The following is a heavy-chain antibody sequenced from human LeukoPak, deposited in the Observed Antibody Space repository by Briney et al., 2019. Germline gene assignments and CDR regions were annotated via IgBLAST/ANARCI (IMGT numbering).Heavy chain of an antibody. J-gene: IGHJ4*02. CDR3: ARDPSGYDFFDY. CDR2: ISGYNSNG. Sequence: ASVKVSCKASGYSFTSYGISWVRQAPGQGLEWMGWISGYNSNGDFAQKLQDRVTMTTDTSTSTAYMELRSLRSDDTAVYYCARDPSGYDFFDYRGQGTLVTVSS. CDR1: GYSFTSYG. D-gene: IGHD5-12*01. V-gene: IGHV1-18*01.